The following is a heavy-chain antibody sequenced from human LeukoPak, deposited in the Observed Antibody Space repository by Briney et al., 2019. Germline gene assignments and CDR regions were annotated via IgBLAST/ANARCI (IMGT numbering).Heavy chain of an antibody. D-gene: IGHD3-22*01. V-gene: IGHV4-4*07. CDR1: GGSISGFY. CDR2: IYNSGTT. Sequence: KPSETLSLTCTVSGGSISGFYWSWIRQPAGEGLEWIGRIYNSGTTNYNPSLRSRVIMSLDTSKNQFSLKLSSVTAADTAVYYCARSTRTYYYDNSGYCYFDNWGQGNLVTVSS. CDR3: ARSTRTYYYDNSGYCYFDN. J-gene: IGHJ4*02.